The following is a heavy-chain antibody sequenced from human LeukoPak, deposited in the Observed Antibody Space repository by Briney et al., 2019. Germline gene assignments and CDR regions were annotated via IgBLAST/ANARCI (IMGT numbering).Heavy chain of an antibody. CDR2: MNPNSGNT. J-gene: IGHJ6*02. CDR1: GYTFTSYD. V-gene: IGHV1-8*01. CDR3: ARGRAYGDYVSLSAEIQYGMDV. Sequence: ASVKVSCKASGYTFTSYDINWVRQATGQGLEWMGWMNPNSGNTGYAQKFRGRVTMTRNTSISTAYMELSSLRSEDTAVYYCARGRAYGDYVSLSAEIQYGMDVWGQGTTVTVSS. D-gene: IGHD4-17*01.